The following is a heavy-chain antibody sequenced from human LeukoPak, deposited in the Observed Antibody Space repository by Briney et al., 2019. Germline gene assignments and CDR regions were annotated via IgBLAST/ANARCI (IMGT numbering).Heavy chain of an antibody. CDR3: ASTGYSSSWYDAFDI. CDR1: GDTVSSNGAA. V-gene: IGHV6-1*01. D-gene: IGHD6-13*01. CDR2: TYYRSKWYN. J-gene: IGHJ3*02. Sequence: SQTLSLTCAISGDTVSSNGAAWNWFRQSPSRGLEWLGRTYYRSKWYNDYAVSVKSRITINPDTSKNQFSLQLNSVTPEDTSVYYCASTGYSSSWYDAFDIWGQGTMVTVSS.